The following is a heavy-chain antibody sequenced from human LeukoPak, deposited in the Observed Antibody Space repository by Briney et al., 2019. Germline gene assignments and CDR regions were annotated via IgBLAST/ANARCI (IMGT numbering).Heavy chain of an antibody. J-gene: IGHJ4*02. CDR2: ISSSVSTI. D-gene: IGHD4-17*01. CDR1: GFTFSNYY. CDR3: AREVTGYGDGY. Sequence: GGSLRLSCAASGFTFSNYYISWIRQAPGKGLEWVSYISSSVSTIYYADSVKGRFTITRDSAKNSLYLQMNSMRAEDTAVYYCAREVTGYGDGYWGQGTLVTVSS. V-gene: IGHV3-11*01.